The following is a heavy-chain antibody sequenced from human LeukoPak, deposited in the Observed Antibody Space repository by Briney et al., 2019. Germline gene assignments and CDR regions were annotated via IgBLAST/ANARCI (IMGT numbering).Heavy chain of an antibody. CDR1: GFTFDDYA. D-gene: IGHD6-19*01. V-gene: IGHV3-9*01. Sequence: GRSLRLSCAASGFTFDDYAMHWVRQAPGKGLEWVSGISWNSGSIGYADSVKGRFTISRDNAKNSLYLQTNSLRAEDTALYYCAKDMVRAVAGTFGDYWGQGTLVTVSS. CDR2: ISWNSGSI. J-gene: IGHJ4*02. CDR3: AKDMVRAVAGTFGDY.